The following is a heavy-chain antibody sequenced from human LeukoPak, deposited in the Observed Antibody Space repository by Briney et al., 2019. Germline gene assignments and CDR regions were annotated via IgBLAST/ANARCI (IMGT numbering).Heavy chain of an antibody. Sequence: SQTLSLTCTVSGGSISSGDYYWSWIRQPPGKGLEWIGYIYYSRSTYYNPSLKSRVTISVDTSKNQFSLKLSSVTAADTAVYYCASRRDGYNFGYWGQGTLVTVSS. CDR3: ASRRDGYNFGY. CDR2: IYYSRST. V-gene: IGHV4-30-4*01. D-gene: IGHD5-24*01. J-gene: IGHJ4*02. CDR1: GGSISSGDYY.